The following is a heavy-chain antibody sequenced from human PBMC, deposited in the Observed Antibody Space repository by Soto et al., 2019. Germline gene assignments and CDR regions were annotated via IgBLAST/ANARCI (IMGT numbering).Heavy chain of an antibody. CDR3: ARDLYYYDSSGYSLTPDY. CDR1: GFTFSSYA. Sequence: QVQLVESGGGVVQPGRSLRLSCAASGFTFSSYAMHWVRQAPGKGLEWVAVISYDGSNKYYADSVKGRFTISRDNSKNTLYLQINSLRAEDTAVYYCARDLYYYDSSGYSLTPDYWGQGTLVTVSS. V-gene: IGHV3-30-3*01. D-gene: IGHD3-22*01. CDR2: ISYDGSNK. J-gene: IGHJ4*02.